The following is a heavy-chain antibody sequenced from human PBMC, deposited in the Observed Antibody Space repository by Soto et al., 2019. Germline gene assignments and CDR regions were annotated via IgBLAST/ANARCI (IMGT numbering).Heavy chain of an antibody. CDR1: GGSFSGYY. CDR2: INHSGST. V-gene: IGHV4-34*01. Sequence: KTSETLSLTCAVYGGSFSGYYWSWIRQPPGKGLEWIGEINHSGSTNYNPSLKSRVTISVDTSKNQFSLKLSSVAAADTAVYYCAREVVIAARLGFDPWGQGTLVTVSS. D-gene: IGHD6-6*01. CDR3: AREVVIAARLGFDP. J-gene: IGHJ5*02.